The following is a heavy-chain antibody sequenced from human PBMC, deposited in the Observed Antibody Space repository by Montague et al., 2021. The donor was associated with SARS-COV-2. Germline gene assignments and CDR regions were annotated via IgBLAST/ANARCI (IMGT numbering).Heavy chain of an antibody. D-gene: IGHD3-9*01. CDR3: ARPVYDILTGYYTYWYFDL. Sequence: SETLSLTCTVSGGSISSSSYYWGWIRQPPGKDLEWIGCIYYSGSTFYNPSLKSRVTISVDTSKNQFSLKLSSVTAADTAVYYCARPVYDILTGYYTYWYFDLGGRGTRVT. CDR2: IYYSGST. J-gene: IGHJ2*01. V-gene: IGHV4-39*01. CDR1: GGSISSSSYY.